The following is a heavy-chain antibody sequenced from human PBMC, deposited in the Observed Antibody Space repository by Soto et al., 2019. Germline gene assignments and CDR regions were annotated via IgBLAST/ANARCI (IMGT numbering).Heavy chain of an antibody. CDR2: IHDSGNT. Sequence: ETRSPTSTVPSSSVRSGTYYSTWSRHSSGQGLQSIGYIHDSGNTKYNLSLKNRFTLSINTSNDQFSLKLTSVSAAEREIYYCARGEIGDMILGVPTVAKYYGLDVWGQGTTVTVAS. CDR1: SSSVRSGTYY. J-gene: IGHJ6*02. D-gene: IGHD3-3*01. CDR3: ARGEIGDMILGVPTVAKYYGLDV. V-gene: IGHV4-61*01.